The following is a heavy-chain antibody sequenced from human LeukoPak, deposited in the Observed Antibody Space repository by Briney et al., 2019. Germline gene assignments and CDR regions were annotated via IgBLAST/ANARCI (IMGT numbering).Heavy chain of an antibody. Sequence: SETLSLTCTVSGGSISSSSYYWGWIRQPPGKGLEWIGSIYYSGSTYYNPSLKSRVTISVDTSKNQFSLKLSSVTAADTAVYYCARNLLRGYSGYDRFDYWGQGTLVTVSS. CDR2: IYYSGST. CDR3: ARNLLRGYSGYDRFDY. V-gene: IGHV4-39*07. D-gene: IGHD5-12*01. J-gene: IGHJ4*02. CDR1: GGSISSSSYY.